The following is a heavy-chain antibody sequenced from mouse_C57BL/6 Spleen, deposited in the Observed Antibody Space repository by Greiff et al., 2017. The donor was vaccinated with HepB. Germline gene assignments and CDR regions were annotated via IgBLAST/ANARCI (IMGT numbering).Heavy chain of an antibody. V-gene: IGHV1-81*01. J-gene: IGHJ3*01. CDR3: ARFIYDGYYWFAY. CDR2: IYPRSGNT. Sequence: VQLQESGAELARPGASVKLSCKASGYTFTSYGISWVKQRTGQGLEWIGEIYPRSGNTYYNEKFKGKATLTADKSSSTAYMELRSLTSEDSAVYFCARFIYDGYYWFAYWGQGTLVTVSA. CDR1: GYTFTSYG. D-gene: IGHD2-3*01.